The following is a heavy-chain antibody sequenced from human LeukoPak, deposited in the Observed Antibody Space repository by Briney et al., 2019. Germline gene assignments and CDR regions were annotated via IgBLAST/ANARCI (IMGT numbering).Heavy chain of an antibody. CDR2: INPNSGGT. V-gene: IGHV1-2*02. D-gene: IGHD6-13*01. Sequence: ASVKVSCKASGYTFTGYYRHWVRQAPGQGLEWMGWINPNSGGTNYAQKFQGRVTMTTDTSTSTAYMELRSLRSDDTAVYYCARGSSSWPEYFQHWGQGTLVTVSS. J-gene: IGHJ1*01. CDR3: ARGSSSWPEYFQH. CDR1: GYTFTGYY.